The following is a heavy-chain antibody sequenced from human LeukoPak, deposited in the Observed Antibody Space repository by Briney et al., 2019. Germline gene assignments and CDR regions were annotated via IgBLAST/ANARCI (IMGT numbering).Heavy chain of an antibody. V-gene: IGHV1-2*02. CDR3: AREHKSTNIYIP. CDR1: GYTFTGYY. Sequence: ASVKVSCKASGYTFTGYYMHWVRQAPGQGLEWMGWINPNSGGTNYAQKFQGRVTMTRDTSISTAYMELSRLRSDDTAVYYCAREHKSTNIYIPWGQGTLVTVPS. J-gene: IGHJ5*02. D-gene: IGHD2-21*01. CDR2: INPNSGGT.